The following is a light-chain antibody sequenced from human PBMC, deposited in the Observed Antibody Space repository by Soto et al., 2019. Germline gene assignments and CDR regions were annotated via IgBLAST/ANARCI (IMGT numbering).Light chain of an antibody. Sequence: DIVMTQSPGSLPVTLGESAFISCRSSQSLMSSDGYSSLDWYRQKSGQSSQLLIHLGAIRPPGVPDRFSGSGSGTDFTLKITRLEADDVAIYYCLQARQAPRTFGGGTRVDVK. CDR1: QSLMSSDGYSS. V-gene: IGKV2-28*01. J-gene: IGKJ4*01. CDR2: LGA. CDR3: LQARQAPRT.